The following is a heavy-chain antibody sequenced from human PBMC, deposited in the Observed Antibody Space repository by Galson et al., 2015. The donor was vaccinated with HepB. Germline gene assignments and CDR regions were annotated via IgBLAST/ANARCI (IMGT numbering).Heavy chain of an antibody. CDR1: GFTFSNYA. CDR3: VTVPTIRLGELSYLDS. Sequence: SLRLSCAASGFTFSNYAITWVRQAPGKGLEWVSAISGSGGGRYYADSVNVRFTMSRAISFIQLYLQTNSMTVEDTAVYFCVTVPTIRLGELSYLDSWGHGTLVTVSS. V-gene: IGHV3-23*01. J-gene: IGHJ4*01. CDR2: ISGSGGGR. D-gene: IGHD3-16*02.